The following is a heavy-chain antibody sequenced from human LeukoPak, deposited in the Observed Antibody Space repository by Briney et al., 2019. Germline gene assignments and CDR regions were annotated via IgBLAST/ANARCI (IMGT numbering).Heavy chain of an antibody. J-gene: IGHJ4*02. Sequence: PSETLSLTCGVFGGSFSASYWSCIRQPPGKGLEWIGSIYHSGNTYYNPSLKSRVTISVDTAKNQFSLKLTSVTAADTAVYYCARGPQNVFDYWGQGTLVTVSS. D-gene: IGHD3-10*02. V-gene: IGHV4-34*01. CDR3: ARGPQNVFDY. CDR1: GGSFSASY. CDR2: IYHSGNT.